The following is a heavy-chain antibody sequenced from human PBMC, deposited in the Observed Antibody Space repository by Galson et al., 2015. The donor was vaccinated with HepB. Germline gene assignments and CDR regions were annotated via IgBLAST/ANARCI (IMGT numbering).Heavy chain of an antibody. J-gene: IGHJ3*02. CDR2: TYYRSKWYN. D-gene: IGHD6-19*01. CDR3: ARETDRSSGWYYAFDI. CDR1: GDSVSSNSAA. Sequence: CAISGDSVSSNSAAWNWIRQSPSRGLEWLGRTYYRSKWYNDYAVSVKSRITINPDTSKNQFSLQLNSVTPEDTAVYYCARETDRSSGWYYAFDIWGQGTMVTVSS. V-gene: IGHV6-1*01.